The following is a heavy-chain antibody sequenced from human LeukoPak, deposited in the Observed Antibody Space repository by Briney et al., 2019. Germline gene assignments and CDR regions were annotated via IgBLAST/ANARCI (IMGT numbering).Heavy chain of an antibody. CDR2: ISGSGGST. Sequence: GGSLRLSCAASGFTFSSYAMSWVRQAPGKGLEWVSAISGSGGSTYYADSVKGRFTISRDNSKNTLYLQMNSLIAGDTAIYYCAKNRALHEIDYWGEGNLVTVSS. CDR1: GFTFSSYA. D-gene: IGHD2-21*01. V-gene: IGHV3-23*01. J-gene: IGHJ4*02. CDR3: AKNRALHEIDY.